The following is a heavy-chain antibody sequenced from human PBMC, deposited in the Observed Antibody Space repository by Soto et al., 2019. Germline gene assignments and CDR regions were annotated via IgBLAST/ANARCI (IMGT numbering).Heavy chain of an antibody. Sequence: GGSLRLSCAASGFTFSNAWMSWVRQAPGKGLEWVGRIKSKTDGGTTDYAAPVKGRFTILRDDSKNTLYLQMNSLKTEDTAVYYCTAVVVVAATCDYWGQGTLVTVSS. V-gene: IGHV3-15*01. CDR1: GFTFSNAW. D-gene: IGHD2-15*01. CDR2: IKSKTDGGTT. J-gene: IGHJ4*02. CDR3: TAVVVVAATCDY.